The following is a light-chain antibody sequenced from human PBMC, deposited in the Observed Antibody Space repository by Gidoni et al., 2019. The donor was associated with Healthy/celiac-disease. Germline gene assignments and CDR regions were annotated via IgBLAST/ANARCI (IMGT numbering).Light chain of an antibody. Sequence: DTVMTHSPESLAVSLGERATINCKSSQSVLYSSTNKNYLAWYQQTPGQPPKLLIYWASTRESGVPDRFSGSGSGTDFTLTISSLHAEDVAVYYCQQYYSTPYTFGQGTKLEIK. J-gene: IGKJ2*01. CDR2: WAS. CDR1: QSVLYSSTNKNY. CDR3: QQYYSTPYT. V-gene: IGKV4-1*01.